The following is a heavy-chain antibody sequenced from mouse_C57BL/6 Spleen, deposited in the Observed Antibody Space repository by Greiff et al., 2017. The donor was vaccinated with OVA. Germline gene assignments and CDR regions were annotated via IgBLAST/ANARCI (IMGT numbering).Heavy chain of an antibody. Sequence: QVQLKQPGAELVKPGASVKLSCKASGYTFTSYWMHWVKQRPGQGLEWIGMIHPNSGSTNYNEKFKSKATLTVDKSSSTAYMQLSSLTSEDSAVYYCARAYDFPFAYWGQGTLVTVSA. D-gene: IGHD2-4*01. V-gene: IGHV1-64*01. J-gene: IGHJ3*01. CDR1: GYTFTSYW. CDR3: ARAYDFPFAY. CDR2: IHPNSGST.